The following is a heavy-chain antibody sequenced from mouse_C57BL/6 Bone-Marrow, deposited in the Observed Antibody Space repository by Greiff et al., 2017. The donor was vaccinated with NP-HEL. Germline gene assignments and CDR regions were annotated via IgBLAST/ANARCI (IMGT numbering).Heavy chain of an antibody. CDR2: INPNNGGT. J-gene: IGHJ1*03. CDR3: AREYYGSSYWYFDV. CDR1: GYTFTDYN. D-gene: IGHD1-1*01. V-gene: IGHV1-18*01. Sequence: EVHLVESGPELVKPGASVKIPCKASGYTFTDYNMDWVKQSHGKSLEWIGDINPNNGGTIYNQKFKGKATLTVDKSSSTAYMELRSLTSEDTAVYYCAREYYGSSYWYFDVWGTGTTVTVSS.